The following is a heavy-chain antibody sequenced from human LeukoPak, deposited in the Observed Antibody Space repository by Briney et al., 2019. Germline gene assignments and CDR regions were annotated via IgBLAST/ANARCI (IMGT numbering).Heavy chain of an antibody. CDR2: IHYSGTT. V-gene: IGHV4-59*01. D-gene: IGHD3-22*01. CDR1: GGSISAYY. J-gene: IGHJ3*02. CDR3: ARDRRYYDSSGAYAFDI. Sequence: SETLSLTCTVSGGSISAYYWSWIRQPPGKGLEWIGYIHYSGTTNYYPSLKSRVTIALDTSKNQFSLKLNSVTAADTAVYYCARDRRYYDSSGAYAFDIWGQGTMVTVSS.